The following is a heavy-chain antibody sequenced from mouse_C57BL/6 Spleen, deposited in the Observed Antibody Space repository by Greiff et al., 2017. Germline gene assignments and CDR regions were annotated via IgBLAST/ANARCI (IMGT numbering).Heavy chain of an antibody. J-gene: IGHJ2*01. Sequence: VQVVESGGGLVKPGGSLKLSCAASGFTFSSYTMSWVRQTPEKRLEWVATISGGGGNTYYPDSVKGRFTISRDNAKNTLYLQMSSLRSEDTALYYCARILLRYYFDYWGQGTTLTVSS. CDR3: ARILLRYYFDY. D-gene: IGHD1-1*01. CDR2: ISGGGGNT. V-gene: IGHV5-9*01. CDR1: GFTFSSYT.